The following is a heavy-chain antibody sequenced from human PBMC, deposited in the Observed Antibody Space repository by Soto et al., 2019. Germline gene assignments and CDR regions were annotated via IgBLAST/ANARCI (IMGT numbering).Heavy chain of an antibody. D-gene: IGHD3-22*01. CDR1: GFTFGDYG. Sequence: GGSLRLSCTASGFTFGDYGMSWVRQAPGKGLEWVGFIRSKAYGGTTEYAASVKGRFTISRDDSKSIAYLQMNSLKTEDTAVYYCTRAAEIYYYDSSGYYPSFDYWGQGTLVTVSS. J-gene: IGHJ4*02. CDR2: IRSKAYGGTT. V-gene: IGHV3-49*04. CDR3: TRAAEIYYYDSSGYYPSFDY.